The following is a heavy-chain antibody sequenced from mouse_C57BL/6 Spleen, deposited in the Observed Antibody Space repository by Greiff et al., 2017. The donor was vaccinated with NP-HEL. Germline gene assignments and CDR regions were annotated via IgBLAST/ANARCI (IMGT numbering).Heavy chain of an antibody. Sequence: VQLQQSGAELVRPGTSVKMSCKASGYTFTNYWIGWAKQRPGHGLEWIGDIYPGGGYTNYNEKFKGKATLTADKSSSTAYMQFSSLTSEDSPIYYCARGDSSFFMDYWGQGTSVTVSS. CDR3: ARGDSSFFMDY. CDR2: IYPGGGYT. CDR1: GYTFTNYW. D-gene: IGHD1-1*01. J-gene: IGHJ4*01. V-gene: IGHV1-63*01.